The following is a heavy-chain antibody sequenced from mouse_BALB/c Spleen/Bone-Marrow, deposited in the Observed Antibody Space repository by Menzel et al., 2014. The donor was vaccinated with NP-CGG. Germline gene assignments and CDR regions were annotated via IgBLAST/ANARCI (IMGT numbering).Heavy chain of an antibody. CDR3: ARSLGRFDY. D-gene: IGHD4-1*01. Sequence: VQLKESGPSPIKPSQTLSLTCSVTGDSITSGYWSWIRKFPGNELEYMGYISYTGNTYYNPSLKSRISIARDTSKNQYYLQLHSVTTEDTATYFCARSLGRFDYWGQGATLTVSS. J-gene: IGHJ2*01. V-gene: IGHV3-8*02. CDR2: ISYTGNT. CDR1: GDSITSGY.